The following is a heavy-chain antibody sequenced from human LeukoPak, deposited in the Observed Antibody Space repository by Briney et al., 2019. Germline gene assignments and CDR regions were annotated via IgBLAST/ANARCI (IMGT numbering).Heavy chain of an antibody. V-gene: IGHV4-30-2*01. J-gene: IGHJ4*02. CDR2: IYHSGST. Sequence: SQTLSLTCAVSGGSISSGGYSWSWIRQPPGKGLEWIGYIYHSGSTYYNPSLESRVTMSVDRSKNQFSLKLSSVTAADTAVYYCASTVTTGYYFDHWGQGTLVTVSS. CDR1: GGSISSGGYS. CDR3: ASTVTTGYYFDH. D-gene: IGHD4-17*01.